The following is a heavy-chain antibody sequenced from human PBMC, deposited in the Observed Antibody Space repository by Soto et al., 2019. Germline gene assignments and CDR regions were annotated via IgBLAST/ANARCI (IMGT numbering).Heavy chain of an antibody. Sequence: QVQLVQSGAEVKKPGASVKVSCKASGYTFTSYGISWVRQAPGQGLEWMGWISAYNGNTNYAQKLQGRVTMTTDTSTSTAYMELRSLRSDDTAVYYCARDVRYCSGGSCYRPYYFDYWGQGTLVTVSS. D-gene: IGHD2-15*01. V-gene: IGHV1-18*04. CDR1: GYTFTSYG. J-gene: IGHJ4*02. CDR2: ISAYNGNT. CDR3: ARDVRYCSGGSCYRPYYFDY.